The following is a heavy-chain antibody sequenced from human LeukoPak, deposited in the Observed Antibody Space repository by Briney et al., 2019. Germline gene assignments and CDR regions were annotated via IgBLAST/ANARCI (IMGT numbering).Heavy chain of an antibody. D-gene: IGHD2-2*01. J-gene: IGHJ4*02. CDR1: GFTFSNYW. Sequence: GGSLRLSCAPSGFTFSNYWMHWVRQAPGKGLVWVSRINTDASSTSYADSVKGRFTISRDNAKNTLYLQMNTLRAEGTAVYYCARAGQYRFDYWGQGTLVTVSS. V-gene: IGHV3-74*01. CDR3: ARAGQYRFDY. CDR2: INTDASST.